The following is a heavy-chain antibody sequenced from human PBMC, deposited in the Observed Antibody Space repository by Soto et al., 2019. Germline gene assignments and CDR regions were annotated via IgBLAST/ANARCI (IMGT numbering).Heavy chain of an antibody. Sequence: QVQLVQSGAEVKQPGASVKVSCKASGYTFTSYGISWVRQAPGQGLEWMGWISAYNGNTNYAQKLQGRVTMTTDTSTSTDYMELRSLRSDDTAVYYCARRYCSSTSCYDPYYYGMDVWGQGTTVTVSS. D-gene: IGHD2-2*01. CDR3: ARRYCSSTSCYDPYYYGMDV. J-gene: IGHJ6*02. CDR2: ISAYNGNT. CDR1: GYTFTSYG. V-gene: IGHV1-18*01.